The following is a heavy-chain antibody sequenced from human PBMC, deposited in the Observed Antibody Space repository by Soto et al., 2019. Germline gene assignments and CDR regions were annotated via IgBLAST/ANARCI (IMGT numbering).Heavy chain of an antibody. CDR2: IGGSGGST. V-gene: IGHV3-23*01. CDR1: GFTFTSHA. D-gene: IGHD7-27*01. Sequence: GGSLRLSCAASGFTFTSHAMSWVRRAPGKGLEWVSVIGGSGGSTYYADSVKGRFTISRDNSKNTLYLQMDSLRAEDTAVYYCAKSDTGVNSFSGNWGQGTLVIGSS. J-gene: IGHJ4*02. CDR3: AKSDTGVNSFSGN.